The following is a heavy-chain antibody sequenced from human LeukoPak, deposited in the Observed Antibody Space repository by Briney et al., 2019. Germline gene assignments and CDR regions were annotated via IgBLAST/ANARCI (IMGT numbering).Heavy chain of an antibody. V-gene: IGHV1-69*04. CDR3: ATSYSRYRSGYYYLLHY. CDR1: GGTFSNYA. CDR2: ISPILGIA. J-gene: IGHJ4*02. Sequence: ASVKVSCKASGGTFSNYAIIGVRQAPGQGLEWMGRISPILGIANYAQKFQGRVTITADKSTSTAYMELSSLRSEDTAVYYCATSYSRYRSGYYYLLHYWGQGTLVTVSS. D-gene: IGHD3-22*01.